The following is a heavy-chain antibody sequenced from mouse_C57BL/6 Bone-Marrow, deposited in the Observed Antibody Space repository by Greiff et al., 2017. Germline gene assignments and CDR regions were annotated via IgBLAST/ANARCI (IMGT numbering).Heavy chain of an antibody. J-gene: IGHJ3*01. CDR2: ISNLAYSI. CDR3: AREYYGSSSAWFAY. Sequence: EVQLVESGGGLVQPGGSLKLSCAASGFTFSDYGMAWVRQAPRKGPEWVAFISNLAYSIYYADTVTGRFTISRENAKNTLYLEMSSLRSEDTAMYYCAREYYGSSSAWFAYWGQGTLVTVSA. V-gene: IGHV5-15*01. D-gene: IGHD1-1*01. CDR1: GFTFSDYG.